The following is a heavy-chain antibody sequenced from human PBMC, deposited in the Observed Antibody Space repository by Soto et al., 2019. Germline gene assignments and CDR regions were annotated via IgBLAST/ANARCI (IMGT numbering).Heavy chain of an antibody. CDR1: GFTFSSYA. D-gene: IGHD4-17*01. CDR3: ATLSRMTTVTADFDY. CDR2: ISGSGGST. Sequence: EVQLLESGGGLVQHGGSLRLSCAASGFTFSSYAMSWVRQAPGKGLEWVSAISGSGGSTYYADSVKGRFTISRDNSKNTLYLQMNSLRAEDTAVYYCATLSRMTTVTADFDYRGQGTLVTVTS. V-gene: IGHV3-23*01. J-gene: IGHJ4*02.